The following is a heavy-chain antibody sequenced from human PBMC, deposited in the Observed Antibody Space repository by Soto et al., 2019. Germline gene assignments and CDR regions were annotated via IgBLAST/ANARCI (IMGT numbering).Heavy chain of an antibody. D-gene: IGHD6-13*01. CDR3: VRDSGAKLSSS. CDR2: IVPIYRTA. Sequence: SVKVPCKASGGTFSSYRITWVRRDPGQGRERVGGIVPIYRTADYAQKCQGRGTITADECARTSYMELRSLTSQDTAVYYCVRDSGAKLSSSWGQGALVTVAS. J-gene: IGHJ4*02. CDR1: GGTFSSYR. V-gene: IGHV1-69*13.